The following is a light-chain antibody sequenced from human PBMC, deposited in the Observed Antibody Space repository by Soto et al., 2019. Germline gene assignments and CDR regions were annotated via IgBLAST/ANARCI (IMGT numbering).Light chain of an antibody. Sequence: VLTQSPGTISLYTGARANLSGSSSQSVGSTYVAWYQRKPGQAPRLIIYGASSRAAGIPDRFSGSGSGTDFTLTISRMEPEDLAVYYCQQYGDSQWT. V-gene: IGKV3-20*01. CDR1: QSVGSTY. CDR2: GAS. CDR3: QQYGDSQWT. J-gene: IGKJ1*01.